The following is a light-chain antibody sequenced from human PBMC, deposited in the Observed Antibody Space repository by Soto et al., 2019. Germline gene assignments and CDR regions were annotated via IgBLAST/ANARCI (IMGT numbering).Light chain of an antibody. CDR3: QQFDKFIT. J-gene: IGKJ4*01. CDR2: DAS. V-gene: IGKV3D-20*01. CDR1: QTISNNF. Sequence: EIVLTQSPATLSLSPGERATLSCGASQTISNNFLAWYQQRPGLAPRLLIYDASNRAAGIPDRFSGSGSGTDFTLTISRLEHEDFAVYYCQQFDKFITFGGGTKVEI.